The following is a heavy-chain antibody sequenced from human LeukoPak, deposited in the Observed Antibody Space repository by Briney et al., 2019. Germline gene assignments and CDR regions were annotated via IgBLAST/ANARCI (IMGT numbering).Heavy chain of an antibody. J-gene: IGHJ4*02. CDR1: GGSINSGSYY. D-gene: IGHD6-13*01. Sequence: SETLSLTCTVSGGSINSGSYYWSWIRQPAGKGLDWIGRIYTSGDTNYNPSLKSRVTLSVDTSKNQFSLKLSSVTAADTAVYYCARMPAIAAAGAFDYWGQGTLVTVSS. CDR2: IYTSGDT. CDR3: ARMPAIAAAGAFDY. V-gene: IGHV4-61*02.